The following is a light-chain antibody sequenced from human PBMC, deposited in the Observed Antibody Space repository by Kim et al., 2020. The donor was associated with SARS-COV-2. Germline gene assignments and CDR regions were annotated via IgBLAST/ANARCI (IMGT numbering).Light chain of an antibody. CDR2: EVS. J-gene: IGLJ1*01. Sequence: GQSFTSSCPGTSSDVGSYNLVSWYQQHPGKAPKLMIYEVSKRPSGVSNRFSGSKSGNTASLTISGLQAEDEADYYCCSYAGSSTYVFGTGTKVTVL. CDR1: SSDVGSYNL. CDR3: CSYAGSSTYV. V-gene: IGLV2-23*02.